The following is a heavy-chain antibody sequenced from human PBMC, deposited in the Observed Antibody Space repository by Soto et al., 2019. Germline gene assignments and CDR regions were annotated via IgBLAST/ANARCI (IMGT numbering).Heavy chain of an antibody. D-gene: IGHD2-8*01. J-gene: IGHJ6*02. CDR2: INPNSGGT. CDR3: ARAGRPMDAIPNRYYGMDV. V-gene: IGHV1-2*02. CDR1: GYTFTGYY. Sequence: ASVKVSCKASGYTFTGYYMHWVRRAPGQGLEWMGWINPNSGGTNYAQKFQGRVTMTRDTSISTAYMELSRLRSDDTAVYYCARAGRPMDAIPNRYYGMDVWGQGTTVTVSS.